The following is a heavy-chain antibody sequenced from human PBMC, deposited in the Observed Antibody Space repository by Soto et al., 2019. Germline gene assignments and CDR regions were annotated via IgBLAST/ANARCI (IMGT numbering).Heavy chain of an antibody. J-gene: IGHJ4*02. CDR2: ISATGGST. V-gene: IGHV3-23*01. CDR1: GFTFNNYD. CDR3: AQDRLAGNFDY. Sequence: GGSLKLSCAASGFTFNNYDMNWVRQAPGRGLEWVATISATGGSTYYADSVKGRFTISRDNSKNTLYLQMNGLRVEDTAVYYCAQDRLAGNFDYWGQGTQVTVSS.